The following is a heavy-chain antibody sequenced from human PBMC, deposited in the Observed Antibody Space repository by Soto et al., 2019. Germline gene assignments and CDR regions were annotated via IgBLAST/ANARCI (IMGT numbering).Heavy chain of an antibody. J-gene: IGHJ4*02. V-gene: IGHV1-18*01. CDR3: ARHRNFFDY. CDR2: ISPYNGHT. CDR1: GYTFNNYG. Sequence: QDQLVQSGAEVKKPGASVKVSCEASGYTFNNYGITWVRQAPGQGLEWMGWISPYNGHTNYAQKLQGRVTMTTDTSTSTAYMELRSLRSDDTAVYYCARHRNFFDYWGQGTLVTVSS.